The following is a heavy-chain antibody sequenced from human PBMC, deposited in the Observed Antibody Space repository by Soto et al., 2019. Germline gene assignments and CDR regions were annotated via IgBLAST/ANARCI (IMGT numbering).Heavy chain of an antibody. CDR1: GGSISSYY. V-gene: IGHV4-59*01. D-gene: IGHD3-9*01. CDR3: ARVGYFDWLSPYYYGMDV. Sequence: PSETLSLTCTVSGGSISSYYWSWIRQPPWKGLEWIGYIYYSGSTNYNPSLKSRVTISVDTSKNQFSLKLSSVTAADTAVYYCARVGYFDWLSPYYYGMDVWGQGTTVTVSS. J-gene: IGHJ6*02. CDR2: IYYSGST.